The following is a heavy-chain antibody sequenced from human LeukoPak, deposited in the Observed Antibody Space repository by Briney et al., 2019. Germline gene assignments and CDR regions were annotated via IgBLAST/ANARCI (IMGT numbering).Heavy chain of an antibody. Sequence: PGGSLRLSCAASGFTFSSYGMSWVRQAPGKGLEWVSAISGSGGSTYYADSVKGRFTISRDNSKNTLYLQMNSLRAEDTAVYYCARIAAVMTTVDYWGQGTLVTVSS. CDR3: ARIAAVMTTVDY. V-gene: IGHV3-23*01. CDR1: GFTFSSYG. CDR2: ISGSGGST. D-gene: IGHD4-17*01. J-gene: IGHJ4*02.